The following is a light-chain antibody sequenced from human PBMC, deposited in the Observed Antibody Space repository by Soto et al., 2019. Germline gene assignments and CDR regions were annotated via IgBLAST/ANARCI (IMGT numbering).Light chain of an antibody. CDR1: QNIDMY. Sequence: EIHMNQSTSSRPASAGEPVTITFRASQNIDMYLNWYQQKPGKAPNLLISAASSLHSGVPSRFSGSGSGTDFTLTISSLQPEDFATDYCQQSYSTPPWTFGQGTKVDIK. CDR3: QQSYSTPPWT. CDR2: AAS. J-gene: IGKJ1*01. V-gene: IGKV1-39*01.